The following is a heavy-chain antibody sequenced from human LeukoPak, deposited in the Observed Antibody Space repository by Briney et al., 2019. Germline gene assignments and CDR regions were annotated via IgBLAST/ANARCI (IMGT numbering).Heavy chain of an antibody. D-gene: IGHD1-26*01. CDR2: IYSSGST. V-gene: IGHV3-66*01. CDR3: AGRAANYGMDV. J-gene: IGHJ6*02. Sequence: GGSLRLSCAPSGFTVSSSYMSWVRQAPGTGLEWVSIIYSSGSTYYADSVKGRFTISRDNSKNTLYLQMNSLRAEDTGLYYCAGRAANYGMDVWGQGTTVTVSS. CDR1: GFTVSSSY.